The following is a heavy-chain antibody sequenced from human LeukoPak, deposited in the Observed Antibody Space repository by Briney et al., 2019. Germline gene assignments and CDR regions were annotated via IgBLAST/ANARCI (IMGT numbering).Heavy chain of an antibody. J-gene: IGHJ4*02. CDR3: AKSLRRLTGELGYYFDY. Sequence: GGSLRLSCAASGFTFSSYAVSWVRQAPGKGLAWVSAISDSGGSTQYADSVKGRFTISRDNSKNTLYLQMNSLRAEDTAVYYCAKSLRRLTGELGYYFDYWGQGTLVTVSS. CDR2: ISDSGGST. V-gene: IGHV3-23*01. D-gene: IGHD7-27*01. CDR1: GFTFSSYA.